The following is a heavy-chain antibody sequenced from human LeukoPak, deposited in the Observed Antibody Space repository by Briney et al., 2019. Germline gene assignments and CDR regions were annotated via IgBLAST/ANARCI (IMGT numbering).Heavy chain of an antibody. CDR1: GGSISGSSYY. CDR2: IYYSGST. Sequence: PSETLSLTCTVSGGSISGSSYYWGWIRQPPGKGLEWIGNIYYSGSTYYNPSLKSRVTISVDTSKNRFSLKLSSVTAADTAVYYCAAVEVVPTAMEYFQHWGQGTLVTVSS. CDR3: AAVEVVPTAMEYFQH. J-gene: IGHJ1*01. D-gene: IGHD2-2*01. V-gene: IGHV4-39*01.